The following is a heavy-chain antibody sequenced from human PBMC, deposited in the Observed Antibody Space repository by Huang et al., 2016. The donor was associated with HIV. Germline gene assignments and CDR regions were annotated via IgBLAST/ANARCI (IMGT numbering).Heavy chain of an antibody. V-gene: IGHV1-18*01. CDR3: ARFRGPQVTLNWLDP. D-gene: IGHD3-10*01. J-gene: IGHJ5*02. CDR2: VSTYKGHK. CDR1: GYTFFTYS. Sequence: QVQLVQSGPEMKKPGASVNVSCKASGYTFFTYSISWVRQAPGQGLEWMGWVSTYKGHKNYAQKFQGRLTLTTDVSTSSAYMELKNLRSDDTAVYYCARFRGPQVTLNWLDPWGQGTLVTVSS.